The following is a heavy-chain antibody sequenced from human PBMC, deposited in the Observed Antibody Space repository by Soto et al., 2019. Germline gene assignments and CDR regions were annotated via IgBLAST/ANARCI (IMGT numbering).Heavy chain of an antibody. J-gene: IGHJ6*02. V-gene: IGHV1-46*01. CDR2: INPSGGST. CDR3: ASSPGIAVAGGEYYYGMDV. CDR1: GYTFTSYY. Sequence: QVQLVQSGAEVKKPGASVKVSCKASGYTFTSYYMHWVRQAPGQGLEWMGIINPSGGSTSYAQKFQGRVTMTRDTSTSTFYMELSSLRSEDTAVYYCASSPGIAVAGGEYYYGMDVWGQGTTVTVSS. D-gene: IGHD6-19*01.